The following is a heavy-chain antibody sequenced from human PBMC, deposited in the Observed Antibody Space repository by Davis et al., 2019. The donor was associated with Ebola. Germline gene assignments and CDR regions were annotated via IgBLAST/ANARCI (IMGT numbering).Heavy chain of an antibody. D-gene: IGHD6-19*01. Sequence: MPSETLSLTCTVSGASISSSPYYWGWIRQPPGTGLEWIGSLHYSGSTYYNPSLKSRVTISVDTSKNQFSLKLSSVTAADTAVYYCASSGWYGYAFDIWGQGTMVTVSS. V-gene: IGHV4-39*07. J-gene: IGHJ3*02. CDR2: LHYSGST. CDR3: ASSGWYGYAFDI. CDR1: GASISSSPYY.